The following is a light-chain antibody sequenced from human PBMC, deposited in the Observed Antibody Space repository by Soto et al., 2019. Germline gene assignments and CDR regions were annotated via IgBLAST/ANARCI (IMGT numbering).Light chain of an antibody. CDR3: AAWNDNPNGPGYV. CDR2: SDD. V-gene: IGLV1-44*01. J-gene: IGLJ1*01. Sequence: QSVLTQPPSASGTPGQRVTISCSGSSSNIGSNYVNWYQHLPGTAPKLLIYSDDQRPSGVPDRFSGSKSGTSASLAISGLQSEDEADYFCAAWNDNPNGPGYVFGTGTKLTVL. CDR1: SSNIGSNY.